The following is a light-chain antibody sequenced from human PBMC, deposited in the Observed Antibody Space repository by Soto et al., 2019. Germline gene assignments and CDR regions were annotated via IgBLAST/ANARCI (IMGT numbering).Light chain of an antibody. CDR2: DAS. V-gene: IGKV1-5*01. J-gene: IGKJ2*01. CDR3: QQHYSDLYT. Sequence: DIQMTQSPSTLSASVGDRVTITCRASQSISSWLAWYQQKPEKAPKLLIYDASTLERGVPSRFSGSGSGTEFTLTISSLQPDDFATYYCQQHYSDLYTFGQGTKVDIK. CDR1: QSISSW.